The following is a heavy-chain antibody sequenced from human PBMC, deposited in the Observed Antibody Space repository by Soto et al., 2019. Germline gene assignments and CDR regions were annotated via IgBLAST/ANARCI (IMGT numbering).Heavy chain of an antibody. CDR2: ILHNGNA. CDR3: ARVSAVSAEYYFDY. D-gene: IGHD6-19*01. CDR1: GASVTSTGYY. V-gene: IGHV4-30-4*01. J-gene: IGHJ4*02. Sequence: QVQLRESGPGLMRPSQTLSLTCTVSGASVTSTGYYWTWIRQSPGKGLEWLSYILHNGNADYSPSLQTRLSISPDSSKSQFSLKVNSVSAADSAIYFCARVSAVSAEYYFDYWGQGALVTVSS.